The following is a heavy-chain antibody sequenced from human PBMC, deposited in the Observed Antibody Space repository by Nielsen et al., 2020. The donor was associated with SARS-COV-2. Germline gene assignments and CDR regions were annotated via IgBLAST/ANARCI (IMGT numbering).Heavy chain of an antibody. D-gene: IGHD2-2*01. CDR3: ARHSPASTKGPSVFPPGTLLQEHL. CDR1: GGSIKTASYY. CDR2: VFYSGRA. J-gene: IGHJ6*01. Sequence: SETLSLTCTASGGSIKTASYYWGWIRQPPGKGLEWIGSVFYSGRADYKPSLKSRVNISLDTPKNQLSLRLNSVNAADTAVYYCARHSPASTKGPSVFPPGTLLQEHLWG. V-gene: IGHV4-39*01.